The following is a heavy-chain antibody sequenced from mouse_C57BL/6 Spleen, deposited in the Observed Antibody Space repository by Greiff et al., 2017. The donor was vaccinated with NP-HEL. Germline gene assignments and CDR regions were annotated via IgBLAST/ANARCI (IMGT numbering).Heavy chain of an antibody. CDR1: GYTFTSYW. Sequence: QVHVKQPGAELVMPGASVKLSCKASGYTFTSYWMHWVKQRPGQGLEWIGEIDPSDSYTNYNQKFKGKSTLTVDKSSSTAYMQLSSLTSEDSAVYYCARSDGGLWYFDVWGTGTTVTVSS. J-gene: IGHJ1*03. CDR2: IDPSDSYT. V-gene: IGHV1-69*01. CDR3: ARSDGGLWYFDV.